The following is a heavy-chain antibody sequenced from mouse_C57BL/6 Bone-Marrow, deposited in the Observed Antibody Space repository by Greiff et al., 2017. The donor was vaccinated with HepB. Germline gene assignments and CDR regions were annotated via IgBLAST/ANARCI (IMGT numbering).Heavy chain of an antibody. CDR3: ARYGKAWFAY. CDR1: GYTFTSYW. Sequence: QVQLQHPGAELVMPGASVKLSCKASGYTFTSYWMHWVKQRPGQGLEWIGEIDPSDSYTNYNQKFKGKSTLTVDKSSSTAYMQLSSLTSEDSAVYYCARYGKAWFAYWGQGTLVTVSA. D-gene: IGHD2-1*01. V-gene: IGHV1-69*01. CDR2: IDPSDSYT. J-gene: IGHJ3*01.